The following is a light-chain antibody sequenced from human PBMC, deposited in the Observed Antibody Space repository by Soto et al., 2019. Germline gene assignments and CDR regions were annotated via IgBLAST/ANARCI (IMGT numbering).Light chain of an antibody. Sequence: DIPMTQSPSTLSASVGDRVTITCRASQSISSWLAWYQKKPGKAPNLLIYKTSSLESGVPSRFSGSGSGTEFTLTVNSLQPDDFATYYCQQYDSYPLTFGGGTKVDIK. J-gene: IGKJ4*01. CDR2: KTS. CDR3: QQYDSYPLT. V-gene: IGKV1-5*03. CDR1: QSISSW.